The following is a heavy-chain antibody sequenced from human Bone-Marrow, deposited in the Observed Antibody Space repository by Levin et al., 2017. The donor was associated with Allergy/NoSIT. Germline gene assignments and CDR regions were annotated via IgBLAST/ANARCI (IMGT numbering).Heavy chain of an antibody. CDR2: ITGTGAST. CDR1: GITFSTYA. CDR3: VKHPPGGFYFDF. Sequence: GGSLRLSCAASGITFSTYAMTWVRQAPGKGLEWVSTITGTGASTYYAASVKGRFTISRDNSKNTLYLQMNSLRAEDTALFYCVKHPPGGFYFDFWGQGTLVTVSS. D-gene: IGHD3-16*01. J-gene: IGHJ4*02. V-gene: IGHV3-23*01.